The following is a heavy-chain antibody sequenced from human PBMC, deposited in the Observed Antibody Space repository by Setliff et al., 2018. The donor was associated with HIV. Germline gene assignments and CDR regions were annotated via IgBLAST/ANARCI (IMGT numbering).Heavy chain of an antibody. D-gene: IGHD5-18*01. CDR3: ARGTWIQLSALALFDY. V-gene: IGHV4-38-2*01. Sequence: SETLSLTCAVSGYSVSSGYFWGWIRQPPGKGLEWIGSIFHTGSTYYNPSLKSRVTISVDTSKNQFSLKLSSVTAADTAVYYCARGTWIQLSALALFDYWGQGTLVTVSS. CDR1: GYSVSSGYF. CDR2: IFHTGST. J-gene: IGHJ4*02.